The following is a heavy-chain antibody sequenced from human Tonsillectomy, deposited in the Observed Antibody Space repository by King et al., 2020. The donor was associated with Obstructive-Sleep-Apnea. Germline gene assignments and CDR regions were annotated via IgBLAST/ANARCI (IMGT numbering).Heavy chain of an antibody. CDR3: AREIVTGYFDY. J-gene: IGHJ4*02. CDR1: GFTFRSYS. D-gene: IGHD7-27*01. CDR2: IRYSSMYI. V-gene: IGHV3-21*01. Sequence: VQLVESGGGLVKPGGSLRLSCAASGFTFRSYSMNWVRPAPGKGLEWVSSIRYSSMYIYYADSVKGRFTISRDNAKNSLYLQMNSLRAEDTAVYFCAREIVTGYFDYWGQGTLVTVSS.